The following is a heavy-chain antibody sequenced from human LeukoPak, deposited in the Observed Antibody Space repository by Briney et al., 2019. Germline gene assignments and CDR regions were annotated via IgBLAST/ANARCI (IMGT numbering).Heavy chain of an antibody. CDR3: ARHGRMATINPSY. D-gene: IGHD5-24*01. V-gene: IGHV4-31*03. J-gene: IGHJ4*02. CDR1: VGSTSSGVYY. Sequence: SQTLSLSSTVSVGSTSSGVYYSSSIRPHPGKGLERIGYIYYSGSTYYNPSLKSRVTISVDTSKNQFSLKLSSVTAADTAVYYCARHGRMATINPSYWGQGALVTVSS. CDR2: IYYSGST.